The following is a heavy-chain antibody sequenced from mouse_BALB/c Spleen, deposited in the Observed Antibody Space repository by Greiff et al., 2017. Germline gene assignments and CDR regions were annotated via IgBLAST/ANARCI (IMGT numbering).Heavy chain of an antibody. Sequence: VQLQQSGPGLVKPSQSLSLTCTVTGYSITSDYAWNWIRQFPGNKLEWMGYISYSGSTSYNPSLKSRISITRDTSKNQFFLQLNSVTTEDTATYYCAREDDYGYFDVWGAGTTVTVSS. J-gene: IGHJ1*01. D-gene: IGHD2-3*01. CDR1: GYSITSDYA. CDR3: AREDDYGYFDV. CDR2: ISYSGST. V-gene: IGHV3-2*02.